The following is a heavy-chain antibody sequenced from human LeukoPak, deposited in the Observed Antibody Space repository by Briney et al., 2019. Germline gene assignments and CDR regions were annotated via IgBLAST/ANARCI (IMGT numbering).Heavy chain of an antibody. CDR1: GYTFIDFY. CDR2: INPNSCAT. D-gene: IGHD3-10*01. V-gene: IGHV1-2*02. J-gene: IGHJ6*02. CDR3: AKDRLGSYSFSYYYYGVDV. Sequence: ASVKVSCKTSGYTFIDFYMHWVRQAPGQGLEWMGWINPNSCATNYAQKFQGRITMTGDTSINTAYMELSSLKSDDTAVYYCAKDRLGSYSFSYYYYGVDVWGHGTTVTVS.